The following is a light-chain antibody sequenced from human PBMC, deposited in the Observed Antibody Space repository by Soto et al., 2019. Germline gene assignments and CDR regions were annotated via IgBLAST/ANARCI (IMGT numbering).Light chain of an antibody. V-gene: IGKV3-15*01. CDR2: GAS. CDR1: QSVSNN. Sequence: EIVLTQSPATLSVSPGERATLSCRASQSVSNNLAWYQKKPGQAPRLLIYGASTRATGIPARFSGSGSGTDFTLTISSLQSEDFAFYNCQQYNNWWTFGHGTRVDIK. J-gene: IGKJ1*01. CDR3: QQYNNWWT.